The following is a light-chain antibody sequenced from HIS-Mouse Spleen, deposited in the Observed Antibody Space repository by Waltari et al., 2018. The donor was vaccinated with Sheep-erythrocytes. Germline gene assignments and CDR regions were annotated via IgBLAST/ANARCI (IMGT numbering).Light chain of an antibody. CDR1: QGIRND. V-gene: IGKV1-6*01. Sequence: AIQMTQSPSSLSASVGDRVTITCRASQGIRNDLGWYQQKPGKAPKLLMYAASSLQSGVPSMFSGSGSRTDFTLTISSLQPEDFATYYCLQDYNYPYTFGQWTKLEIK. CDR2: AAS. CDR3: LQDYNYPYT. J-gene: IGKJ2*01.